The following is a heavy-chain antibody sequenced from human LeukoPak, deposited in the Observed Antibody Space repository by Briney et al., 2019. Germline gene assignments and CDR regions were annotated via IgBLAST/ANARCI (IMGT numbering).Heavy chain of an antibody. CDR3: ARDPATVTGTTEGPDY. D-gene: IGHD1-20*01. V-gene: IGHV3-33*01. Sequence: GRSLRLSCAASGFTFSTYNMHWVRQAPGKGLEWVALIWSDGSYKYYADSVMGRVTISRDNSKNTLYLQMNSLRAEDTAVYYCARDPATVTGTTEGPDYWGQGTLVTVSS. CDR1: GFTFSTYN. CDR2: IWSDGSYK. J-gene: IGHJ4*02.